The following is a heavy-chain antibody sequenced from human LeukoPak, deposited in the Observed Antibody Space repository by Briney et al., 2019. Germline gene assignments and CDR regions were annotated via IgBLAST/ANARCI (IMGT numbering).Heavy chain of an antibody. Sequence: ASVTVSCKASGYSFANYGINWVRQAPGQGLEWMGWINTYTVNTNYAQNFQGRVAMTTDTSTSTAYMELRSLRSDDTAVYYCARDGDSGSYHDYWGQGTLVTVSS. D-gene: IGHD1-26*01. CDR3: ARDGDSGSYHDY. CDR1: GYSFANYG. V-gene: IGHV1-18*01. J-gene: IGHJ4*02. CDR2: INTYTVNT.